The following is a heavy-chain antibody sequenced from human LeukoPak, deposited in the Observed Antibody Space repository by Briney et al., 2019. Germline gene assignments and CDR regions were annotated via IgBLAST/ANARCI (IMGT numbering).Heavy chain of an antibody. CDR2: ISWNSGSI. V-gene: IGHV3-9*01. D-gene: IGHD1-26*01. Sequence: GGSLRLSCAASGFTFDDYAMHWVRQAPGKGLEWVSGISWNSGSIGYADSVKGRFTISRDNAKNSLYLQMNSLRAEDTALYYCAKDISYSGSYYYFDYWGQGTLVTVSS. J-gene: IGHJ4*02. CDR1: GFTFDDYA. CDR3: AKDISYSGSYYYFDY.